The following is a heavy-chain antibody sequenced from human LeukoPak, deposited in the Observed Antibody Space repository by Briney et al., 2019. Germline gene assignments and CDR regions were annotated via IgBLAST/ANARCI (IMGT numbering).Heavy chain of an antibody. CDR3: AREAVEMATIIYYYYMDV. J-gene: IGHJ6*03. V-gene: IGHV3-11*01. CDR1: GFTLSDYY. D-gene: IGHD5-24*01. CDR2: ISSSGSTI. Sequence: GGSLRLSCAASGFTLSDYYMSWIRQAPGKGLEWVSYISSSGSTIYYADSVKGRFTISRDNAKNSLYLQMNSLRAEDTAVYYCAREAVEMATIIYYYYMDVWGKGTTVTVSS.